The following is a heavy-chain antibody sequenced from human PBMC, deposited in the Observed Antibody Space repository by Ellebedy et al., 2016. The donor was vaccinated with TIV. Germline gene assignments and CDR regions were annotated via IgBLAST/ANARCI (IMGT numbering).Heavy chain of an antibody. CDR3: AKWNGDWNAYDV. J-gene: IGHJ3*01. CDR1: GGSVSSAY. V-gene: IGHV4-59*02. CDR2: VFHTGTT. Sequence: SETLSLTCSVSGGSVSSAYWNWIRRPPGKGLEWIGYVFHTGTTNYSPSLTSRVTMSVDTSKSQFSLGLTSVTAADTAVYYCAKWNGDWNAYDVWGQGTMVTVSS. D-gene: IGHD1-1*01.